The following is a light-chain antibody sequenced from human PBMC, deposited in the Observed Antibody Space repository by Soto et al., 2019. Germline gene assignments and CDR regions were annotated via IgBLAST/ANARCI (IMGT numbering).Light chain of an antibody. CDR3: SLYTSENAYV. J-gene: IGLJ1*01. Sequence: QSALTQPRSVSGSPGQSVTISCTGTSNDVGGYDFVSWYQQHPGKAPKLLIYEVSKRPSGVPDRFSGSKSGNTASLTISGLQAADEADYYCSLYTSENAYVFGTGTKLTVL. V-gene: IGLV2-11*01. CDR2: EVS. CDR1: SNDVGGYDF.